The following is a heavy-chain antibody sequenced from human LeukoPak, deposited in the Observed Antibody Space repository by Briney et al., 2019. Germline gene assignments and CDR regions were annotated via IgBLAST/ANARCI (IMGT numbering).Heavy chain of an antibody. J-gene: IGHJ3*02. CDR3: AREYDSSGYRITGAFDI. D-gene: IGHD3-22*01. CDR2: IIPIFGTA. CDR1: GYSFTNFG. Sequence: GASVKVSCKASGYSFTNFGISWVRQAPGQGLEWMGGIIPIFGTANYAQKFQGRVTITTDESTSTAYMELSSLRSEDTAVYYCAREYDSSGYRITGAFDIWGQGTMVTVSS. V-gene: IGHV1-69*05.